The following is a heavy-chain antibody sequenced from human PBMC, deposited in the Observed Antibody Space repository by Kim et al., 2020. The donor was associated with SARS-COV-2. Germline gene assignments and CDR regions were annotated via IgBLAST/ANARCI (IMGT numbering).Heavy chain of an antibody. Sequence: SETLSLTCAVYGGSFSGYYWSWIRQPPGKGLEWIGEINHSGSTNYNPSLKSRVTISVDTSKNQFSLKLSSVTAADTAVYYCARCFFDLVVCPTYYFDYWG. J-gene: IGHJ4*01. CDR1: GGSFSGYY. CDR3: ARCFFDLVVCPTYYFDY. D-gene: IGHD2-15*01. CDR2: INHSGST. V-gene: IGHV4-34*01.